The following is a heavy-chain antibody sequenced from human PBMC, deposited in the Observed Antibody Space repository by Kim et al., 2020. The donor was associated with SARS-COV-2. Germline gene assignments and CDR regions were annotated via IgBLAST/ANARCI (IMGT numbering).Heavy chain of an antibody. CDR1: GFTFSSYA. CDR3: GKDINVDYVWGSYRIACGMAV. V-gene: IGHV3-23*01. D-gene: IGHD3-16*02. CDR2: ISGSGGST. J-gene: IGHJ6*02. Sequence: GGSLRLSCAASGFTFSSYAMSWVRQAPGKGLEWVSAISGSGGSTYYADSVKGRFTISRDNSKNTLYLQMNSLRAEDTAAYYCGKDINVDYVWGSYRIACGMAVCGQGTTLTVSS.